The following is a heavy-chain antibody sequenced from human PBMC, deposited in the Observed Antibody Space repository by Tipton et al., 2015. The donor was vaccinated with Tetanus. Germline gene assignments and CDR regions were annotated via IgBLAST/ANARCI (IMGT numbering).Heavy chain of an antibody. CDR2: IYYSGST. CDR3: VRIHDFWSGYFDF. D-gene: IGHD3-3*01. Sequence: TLSLTCTVSGGSISSYYWSWIRQPPGKGLEWIGYIYYSGSTNYNPSLKSRVTISVDTSKNQFSLKLSSVTAADTAVYYCVRIHDFWSGYFDFWGQGTLVSVSS. V-gene: IGHV4-59*01. CDR1: GGSISSYY. J-gene: IGHJ4*02.